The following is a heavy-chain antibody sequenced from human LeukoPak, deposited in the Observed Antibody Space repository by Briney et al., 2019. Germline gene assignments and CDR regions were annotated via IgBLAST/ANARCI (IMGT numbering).Heavy chain of an antibody. J-gene: IGHJ4*02. V-gene: IGHV3-30*02. CDR3: AKDAANDTDY. D-gene: IGHD1-1*01. CDR2: IQYEGSNE. Sequence: GGSLRLSCTASGFDFSSCAMHWVRQAPGKGWEGGTFIQYEGSNENYADSVRGRFTVSRDNSKKTLYLQTNRLTGEDTAVYSCAKDAANDTDYYGQRTLVTASS. CDR1: GFDFSSCA.